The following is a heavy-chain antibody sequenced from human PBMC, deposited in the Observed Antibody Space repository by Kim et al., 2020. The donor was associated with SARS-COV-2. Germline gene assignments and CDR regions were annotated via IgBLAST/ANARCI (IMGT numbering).Heavy chain of an antibody. D-gene: IGHD3-22*01. CDR1: GGSISSSTYY. CDR2: IYYSGST. J-gene: IGHJ4*02. CDR3: ARTGMDYDSRGYRFDY. V-gene: IGHV4-39*07. Sequence: SETLSLTCTVSGGSISSSTYYWGWIRQPPGKGLEWIGSIYYSGSTYYNPSLKSRVTISIDTSKNQFSLKLSSVTAADKAVYYCARTGMDYDSRGYRFDYWGQGTLVTVSS.